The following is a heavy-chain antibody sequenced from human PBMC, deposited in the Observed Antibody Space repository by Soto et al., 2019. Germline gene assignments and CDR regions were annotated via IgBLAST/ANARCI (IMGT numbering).Heavy chain of an antibody. V-gene: IGHV3-9*01. CDR2: ISWNSGSI. Sequence: EVQLVESGGGLVQPGRSLRLSCAASGFTFDDYAMHWVRQAPGKGLEWVSGISWNSGSIGYADSVKGRFTISRDNAKNSLYLQMNSLRAEDTALYYCAKADVDTAMVDNWYFDLWGRGTLVTVSS. D-gene: IGHD5-18*01. CDR3: AKADVDTAMVDNWYFDL. J-gene: IGHJ2*01. CDR1: GFTFDDYA.